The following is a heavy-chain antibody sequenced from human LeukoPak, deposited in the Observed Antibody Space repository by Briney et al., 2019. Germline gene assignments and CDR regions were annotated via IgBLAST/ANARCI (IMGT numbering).Heavy chain of an antibody. CDR1: GYNFTSYW. J-gene: IGHJ4*02. CDR3: ARLRDGSIDY. Sequence: GESLKISCKGSGYNFTSYWISWVRQMPGKGLEWMGRIDPSDSYTNYSPSFQGHVTISTDRSIFTAYLQWSSLKATDTAMYYCARLRDGSIDYWGQGTLVTVSS. CDR2: IDPSDSYT. V-gene: IGHV5-10-1*01.